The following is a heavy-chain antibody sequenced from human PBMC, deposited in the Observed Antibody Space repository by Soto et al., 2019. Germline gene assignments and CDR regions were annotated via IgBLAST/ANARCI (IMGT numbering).Heavy chain of an antibody. Sequence: SVKVSCKDSGYTFTSYDSNWVRQATGQGLEWMGWMNPIFGTANYAQKFQGRVTITADESTSTAYMELSSLRSEDTAVYYCAVDAPVRGVPFDYWGQGTLVTVSS. CDR2: MNPIFGTA. D-gene: IGHD3-10*01. CDR3: AVDAPVRGVPFDY. CDR1: GYTFTSYD. V-gene: IGHV1-69*13. J-gene: IGHJ4*02.